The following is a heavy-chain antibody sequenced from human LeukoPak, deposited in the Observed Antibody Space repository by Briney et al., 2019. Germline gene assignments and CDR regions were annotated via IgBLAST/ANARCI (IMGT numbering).Heavy chain of an antibody. J-gene: IGHJ4*02. D-gene: IGHD1-7*01. CDR2: ISPTSSYK. CDR3: ARSPIGITGTPDS. V-gene: IGHV3-21*01. Sequence: PGGSLRLSCAASGFTFSSYWMSWVRQAPGKGLEWVSSISPTSSYKYDADSVTGRFSISRDNAQNSLYLQMNSLRAEDTAVYYCARSPIGITGTPDSWGQGTLVTVSS. CDR1: GFTFSSYW.